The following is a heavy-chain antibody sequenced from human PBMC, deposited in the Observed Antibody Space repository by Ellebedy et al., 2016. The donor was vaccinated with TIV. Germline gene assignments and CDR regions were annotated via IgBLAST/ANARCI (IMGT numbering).Heavy chain of an antibody. J-gene: IGHJ6*02. D-gene: IGHD2-2*01. V-gene: IGHV1-18*01. Sequence: ASVKVSCKASGYTFTSYGISWVRQAPGQGLEWMGWISAYNGNTNYAQKLQGRVTMTTDTPTSTVYMELRSLRSDDTAVYYCASRDGCSSTSCYGDGMDVWGQGTTVTVSS. CDR3: ASRDGCSSTSCYGDGMDV. CDR1: GYTFTSYG. CDR2: ISAYNGNT.